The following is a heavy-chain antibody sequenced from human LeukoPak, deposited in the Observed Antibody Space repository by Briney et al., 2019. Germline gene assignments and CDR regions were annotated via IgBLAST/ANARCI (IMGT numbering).Heavy chain of an antibody. Sequence: PSETLSLTCTVSGGSISISSSYWGWIRQPPGKGLEWVGSVHYSGNTFYNPSLKSRVTISLDTSKNHFSLKVHSVTAADTAVYYCARVGFTRGYSYYYYYMDVWGKGTTVTVSS. V-gene: IGHV4-39*07. CDR1: GGSISISSSY. CDR2: VHYSGNT. J-gene: IGHJ6*03. CDR3: ARVGFTRGYSYYYYYMDV. D-gene: IGHD6-13*01.